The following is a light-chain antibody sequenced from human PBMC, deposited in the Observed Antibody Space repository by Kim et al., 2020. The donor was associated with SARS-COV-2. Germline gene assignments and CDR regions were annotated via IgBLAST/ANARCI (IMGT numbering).Light chain of an antibody. CDR1: KLEDKY. J-gene: IGLJ1*01. CDR2: QDN. Sequence: SYELTQPPSVSVSPGQTARITCSGDKLEDKYAHWYQQKPGQSPVLVIYQDNKRPSGIPERFSGSNSGSTAFLTISGTQAMDEADYYCQAWDSSTAVFGTGTKVTVL. CDR3: QAWDSSTAV. V-gene: IGLV3-1*01.